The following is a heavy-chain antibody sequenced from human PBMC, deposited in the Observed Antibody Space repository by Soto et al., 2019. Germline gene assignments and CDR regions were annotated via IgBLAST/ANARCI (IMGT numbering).Heavy chain of an antibody. CDR2: ISYDGSNK. V-gene: IGHV3-30-3*01. CDR1: GFTFSSYA. D-gene: IGHD6-19*01. J-gene: IGHJ6*02. Sequence: GGSLRLSCAASGFTFSSYAMHWVRQAPGKGLEWVAVISYDGSNKYYADSVKGRFTISRDNSKNTLYLQMNRLRAEDTAVYYCAREDWIAGAGMYRNYYYGRDVWGQGTTGTVSS. CDR3: AREDWIAGAGMYRNYYYGRDV.